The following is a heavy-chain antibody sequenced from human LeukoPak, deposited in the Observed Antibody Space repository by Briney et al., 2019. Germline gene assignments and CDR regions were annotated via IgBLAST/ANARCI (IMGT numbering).Heavy chain of an antibody. CDR2: INHSGST. CDR3: ARGRDWNRGSRGIYLYYGMDV. J-gene: IGHJ6*02. D-gene: IGHD1-1*01. Sequence: SETLSLTCAVYGGSFSGYYWSWIRQPPGKGLEWIGEINHSGSTNYNPSLKSRGTISVDTSKNQFSLKLSSVTAADTAVYYCARGRDWNRGSRGIYLYYGMDVWGQGKPVTVSS. CDR1: GGSFSGYY. V-gene: IGHV4-34*01.